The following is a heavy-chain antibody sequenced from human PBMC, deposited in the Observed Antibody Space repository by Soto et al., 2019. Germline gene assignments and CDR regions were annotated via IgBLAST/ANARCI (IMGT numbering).Heavy chain of an antibody. Sequence: SETLSLTCTVSGGSISSSSYYWGWIRQPPGKGLEWIGSIYYSGSTYYNPSLKSRVTISVDTSKNQFSLKLSSVTAADTAVYYCASMRGWTLYGVQDYWGQGTLVTVSS. CDR1: GGSISSSSYY. CDR3: ASMRGWTLYGVQDY. CDR2: IYYSGST. V-gene: IGHV4-39*07. D-gene: IGHD1-1*01. J-gene: IGHJ4*02.